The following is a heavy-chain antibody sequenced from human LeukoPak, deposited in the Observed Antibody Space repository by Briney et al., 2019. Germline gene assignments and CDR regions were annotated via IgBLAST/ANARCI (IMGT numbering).Heavy chain of an antibody. V-gene: IGHV1-8*01. Sequence: ASVKVSCKASGYTFTSYDINWVRQATGQGLEWMGWMNPNSGNTGYAQKFRGRVTMTRNTSISTAYMELSSLRSEDTAVYYCARVFPSYYYDSSGPTDYWGQGTLVTVSS. CDR1: GYTFTSYD. CDR3: ARVFPSYYYDSSGPTDY. D-gene: IGHD3-22*01. J-gene: IGHJ4*02. CDR2: MNPNSGNT.